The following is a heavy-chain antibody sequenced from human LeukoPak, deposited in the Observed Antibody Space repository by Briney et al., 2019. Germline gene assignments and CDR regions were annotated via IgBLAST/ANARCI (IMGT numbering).Heavy chain of an antibody. Sequence: PSGTLSLTCAVSGGSITNSYWWTWVRQSPGKGLEWVGEIYYSGSTNYNPSLKSRVTMSVDKSKNQFSLKLSSVTAADTAVYYCARGQAAALDIWGQGTMVTVSS. V-gene: IGHV4-4*02. D-gene: IGHD6-13*01. CDR2: IYYSGST. CDR3: ARGQAAALDI. CDR1: GGSITNSYW. J-gene: IGHJ3*02.